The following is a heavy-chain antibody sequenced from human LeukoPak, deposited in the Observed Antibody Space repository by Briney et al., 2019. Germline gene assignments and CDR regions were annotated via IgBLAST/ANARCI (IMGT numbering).Heavy chain of an antibody. CDR1: GFTFSSYD. CDR3: VRAMVRGELRYYYGMDV. D-gene: IGHD3-10*01. CDR2: IGTAGDA. J-gene: IGHJ6*02. Sequence: GGSLRLSCAASGFTFSSYDMHWVRQATGEGLEWVAAIGTAGDAYYPDSVTGRFTISREDAKNSLYLQMDSLRAGDTAVYYCVRAMVRGELRYYYGMDVWGQGTAVTVSS. V-gene: IGHV3-13*01.